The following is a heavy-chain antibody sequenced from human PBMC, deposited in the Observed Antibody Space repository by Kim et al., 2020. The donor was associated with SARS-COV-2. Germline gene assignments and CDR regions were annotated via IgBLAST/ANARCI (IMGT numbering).Heavy chain of an antibody. CDR3: ARYYFDTRGFRGLDV. D-gene: IGHD3-22*01. CDR2: INHGGGT. CDR1: GGSFSGYS. V-gene: IGHV4-34*01. J-gene: IGHJ6*02. Sequence: SETLSLTCAVYGGSFSGYSWTWIRQPPGKGLEWVGPINHGGGTNYNPSLMSRGTKSVYMSKNQFSLRLTSVTAADKAVYYCARYYFDTRGFRGLDVWGQGTTVTVSS.